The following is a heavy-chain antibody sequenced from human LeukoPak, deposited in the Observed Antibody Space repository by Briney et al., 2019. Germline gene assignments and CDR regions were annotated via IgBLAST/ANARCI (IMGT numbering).Heavy chain of an antibody. J-gene: IGHJ4*02. CDR1: GGSISSSY. CDR3: ARESDSSGYYSY. Sequence: SETLSLTCTASGGSISSSYWSWIRQPPGKGLEWIGYIYYSGSTNYNPSLKSRVTISLDTSKNQFSLKLTSVTAADTAVYYCARESDSSGYYSYWGQGTLVTVSS. D-gene: IGHD3-22*01. V-gene: IGHV4-59*12. CDR2: IYYSGST.